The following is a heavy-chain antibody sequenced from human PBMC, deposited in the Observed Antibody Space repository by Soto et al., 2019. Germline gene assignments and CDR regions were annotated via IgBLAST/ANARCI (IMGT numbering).Heavy chain of an antibody. Sequence: ETLSFTCPVSVGSVNTYYWSWIRQPPGKGLEWIGYIYSSGSTNYKLSLKMRVVFSVDTSKNQFSLKLSSVTAADTAVYYCARGSGNPFDYWGQGTLVTVSA. CDR3: ARGSGNPFDY. V-gene: IGHV4-59*02. CDR2: IYSSGST. J-gene: IGHJ4*02. D-gene: IGHD2-15*01. CDR1: VGSVNTYY.